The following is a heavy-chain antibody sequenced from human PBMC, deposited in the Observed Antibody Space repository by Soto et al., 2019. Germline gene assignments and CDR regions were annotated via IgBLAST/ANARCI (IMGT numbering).Heavy chain of an antibody. CDR1: GGSISSYY. CDR3: ARDRGSGSYYSSVAYYYYGMDV. V-gene: IGHV4-59*01. D-gene: IGHD3-10*01. CDR2: IYYSGST. J-gene: IGHJ6*02. Sequence: QVQLQESGPGLVKPSETLSLTCTVSGGSISSYYWSWIRQPPGKGLEWIGYIYYSGSTNYNPSLKSRVTISVDTSNNQYSLKLSSVTAADTAVYYCARDRGSGSYYSSVAYYYYGMDVWGQGTTVTVSS.